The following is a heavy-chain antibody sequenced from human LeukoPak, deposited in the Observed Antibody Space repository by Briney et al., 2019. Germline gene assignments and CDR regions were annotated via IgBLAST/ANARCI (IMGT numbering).Heavy chain of an antibody. CDR3: ARVLTSWFGELDGMDV. J-gene: IGHJ6*02. Sequence: GVSLRLSCAASGLAFSYYGMIGVRHAPGRGLEGVANIKPDGGHQNYVDPVKGRFTISRDNSKNTLYLQMNSLRAEDTAVYYCARVLTSWFGELDGMDVWGQGTTVTVSS. CDR2: IKPDGGHQ. D-gene: IGHD3-10*01. V-gene: IGHV3-7*01. CDR1: GLAFSYYG.